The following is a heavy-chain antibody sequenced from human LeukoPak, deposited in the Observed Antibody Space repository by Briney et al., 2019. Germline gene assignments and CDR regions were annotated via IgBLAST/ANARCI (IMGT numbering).Heavy chain of an antibody. J-gene: IGHJ4*02. CDR2: ISWNSGSI. D-gene: IGHD3-10*01. CDR1: GFTFDDYA. Sequence: GGSLRLSCAASGFTFDDYAMHWVRQAPGKGLEWVSGISWNSGSIGYADSVKGRFTISRDNAKNSLYLQMNSLRAEDTALYYCAKDTEVTMVRGGLDYWGQGTLVTVSS. V-gene: IGHV3-9*01. CDR3: AKDTEVTMVRGGLDY.